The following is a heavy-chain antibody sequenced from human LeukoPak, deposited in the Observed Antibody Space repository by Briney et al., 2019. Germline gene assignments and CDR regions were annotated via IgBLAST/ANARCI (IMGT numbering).Heavy chain of an antibody. J-gene: IGHJ5*02. D-gene: IGHD2-15*01. Sequence: SETLSLTCTVSGGSISSYYWSWIRQPPGKGLEWIGYIYYSGSTNYNPSLKSRVTISVDTSKNQFSLKLSSVTAADTAVYYCARGPRPKLPSCSGSCYWFDPWGQGTLVTVSS. CDR2: IYYSGST. CDR1: GGSISSYY. CDR3: ARGPRPKLPSCSGSCYWFDP. V-gene: IGHV4-59*01.